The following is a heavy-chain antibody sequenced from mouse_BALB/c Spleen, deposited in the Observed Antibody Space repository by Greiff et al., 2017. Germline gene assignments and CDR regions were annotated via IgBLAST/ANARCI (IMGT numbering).Heavy chain of an antibody. V-gene: IGHV14-3*02. CDR1: GFNIKDTY. D-gene: IGHD2-4*01. CDR3: ARRIRAWFAY. J-gene: IGHJ3*01. CDR2: IDPANGNT. Sequence: EVQRVESGAELVKPGASVKLSCTASGFNIKDTYMHWVKQRPEQGLEWIGRIDPANGNTKYDPKFQGKATITADTSSNTAYLQLSSLTSEDTAVYYCARRIRAWFAYWGQGTLVTVSA.